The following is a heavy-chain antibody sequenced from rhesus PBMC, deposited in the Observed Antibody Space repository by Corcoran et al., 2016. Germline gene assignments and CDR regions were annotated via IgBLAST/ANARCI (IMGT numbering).Heavy chain of an antibody. CDR3: AREGIAAAGTGDY. D-gene: IGHD6-25*01. J-gene: IGHJ4*01. Sequence: QLQLQESGPGLVKPSETLSVTCAVSGGSISSSYWSWIRQAPGKGLEWIGYIYGSGSSTNYNPSLKGRVTLSVDTSKNQLSLKLSSVTTADTAVYYCAREGIAAAGTGDYWGQGVLVTVSS. CDR2: IYGSGSST. V-gene: IGHV4-169*02. CDR1: GGSISSSY.